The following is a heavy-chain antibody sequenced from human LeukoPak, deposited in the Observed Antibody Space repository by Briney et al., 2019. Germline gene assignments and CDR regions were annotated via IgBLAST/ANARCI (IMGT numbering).Heavy chain of an antibody. CDR3: ARVDYYDSSGFD. CDR1: GFTFSSYE. CDR2: ISSSGRTI. D-gene: IGHD3-22*01. V-gene: IGHV3-48*03. Sequence: GGSLRLSCAASGFTFSSYEMNWVRQAPGKGVEWVSYISSSGRTIYYADSVKGRFTISRDNAKNSLYLQMNSLRAEDTAVYYCARVDYYDSSGFDWGQGTLVTVSS. J-gene: IGHJ4*02.